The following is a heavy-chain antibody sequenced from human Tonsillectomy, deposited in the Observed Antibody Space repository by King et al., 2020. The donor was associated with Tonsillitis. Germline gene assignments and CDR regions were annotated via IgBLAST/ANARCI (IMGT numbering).Heavy chain of an antibody. CDR3: ASSSGSYFLFDF. V-gene: IGHV1-69*01. Sequence: QLVQSGAEVKKPGSSVKVSCKATGGTFSSNAISWVRQAPGQGLEWMGGLIPKFGTANHAQTFQGRVTIIADESTSTLYMALSSLRSEDTAVYYCASSSGSYFLFDFWGQGTLVTVSS. D-gene: IGHD1-26*01. CDR1: GGTFSSNA. CDR2: LIPKFGTA. J-gene: IGHJ4*02.